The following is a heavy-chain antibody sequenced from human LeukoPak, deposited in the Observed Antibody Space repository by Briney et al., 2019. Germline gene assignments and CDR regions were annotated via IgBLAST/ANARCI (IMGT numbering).Heavy chain of an antibody. J-gene: IGHJ4*02. D-gene: IGHD6-13*01. CDR2: IYHSGST. V-gene: IGHV4-38-2*02. Sequence: SETLSLTCTVSGYSISSGYYWGWTRQPPGKGLEWIGSIYHSGSTYYNPSLKSRVTISVDTSKNQFSLKLSSVTAADTAVYYCARVSAAGKRANFDYWGQGTLVTVSS. CDR3: ARVSAAGKRANFDY. CDR1: GYSISSGYY.